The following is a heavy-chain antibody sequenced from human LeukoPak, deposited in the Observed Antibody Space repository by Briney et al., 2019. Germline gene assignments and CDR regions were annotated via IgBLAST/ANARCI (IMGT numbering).Heavy chain of an antibody. Sequence: SETQSLTCTVSGGSISSSSYYWCWIRQPPGKGLEWIGSIYYSGSTYYNPSLKSRVTISVDTSKNQFSLKLSSVTAADTAVYYCARHQATTSPTIFGVVDPLDYWGQGTLVTVSS. V-gene: IGHV4-39*01. D-gene: IGHD3-3*01. CDR3: ARHQATTSPTIFGVVDPLDY. CDR2: IYYSGST. J-gene: IGHJ4*02. CDR1: GGSISSSSYY.